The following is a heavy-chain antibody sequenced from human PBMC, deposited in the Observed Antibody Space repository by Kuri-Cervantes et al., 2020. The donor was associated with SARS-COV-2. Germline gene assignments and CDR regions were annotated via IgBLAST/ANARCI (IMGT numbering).Heavy chain of an antibody. CDR3: ASRDPPSDYGGNSGPGVFDN. CDR1: GGTFSNYA. D-gene: IGHD4-23*01. V-gene: IGHV1-69*05. CDR2: IIPIFGTA. J-gene: IGHJ3*02. Sequence: SVKVSCKASGGTFSNYAISWVRQAPGQGLEWMGGIIPIFGTANYAQKFQGRVTITRDKSASTAYMELSSLRSEDTAVYYCASRDPPSDYGGNSGPGVFDNWGQGTMVTVSS.